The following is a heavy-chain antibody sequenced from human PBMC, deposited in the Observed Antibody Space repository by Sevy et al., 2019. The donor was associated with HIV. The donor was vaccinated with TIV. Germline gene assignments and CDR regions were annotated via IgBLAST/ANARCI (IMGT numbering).Heavy chain of an antibody. D-gene: IGHD6-13*01. Sequence: GESLKISCKGSGYSFANNWICWVRQMPGKGLEWMGIVYPGDSDTTYSPSFQGQVTISVDKSISTAYLQWNGLKASDTAMYYCARLPVAAAGLYYFDYWGQGTLVTVSS. CDR1: GYSFANNW. CDR3: ARLPVAAAGLYYFDY. CDR2: VYPGDSDT. J-gene: IGHJ4*02. V-gene: IGHV5-51*01.